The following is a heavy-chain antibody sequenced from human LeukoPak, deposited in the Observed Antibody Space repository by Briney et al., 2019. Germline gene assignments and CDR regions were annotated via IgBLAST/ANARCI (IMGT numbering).Heavy chain of an antibody. CDR1: GGSISSYY. Sequence: SETLSLTCTVSGGSISSYYWSWIRQPPGKGLEWIGSIYYSGSTYYNPSLKSRVTISIDTSKNQFSLKLSSVTAADTAVYYCARVVVAAIPNFDYWGQGTLVTVSS. J-gene: IGHJ4*02. CDR3: ARVVVAAIPNFDY. CDR2: IYYSGST. D-gene: IGHD2-15*01. V-gene: IGHV4-59*05.